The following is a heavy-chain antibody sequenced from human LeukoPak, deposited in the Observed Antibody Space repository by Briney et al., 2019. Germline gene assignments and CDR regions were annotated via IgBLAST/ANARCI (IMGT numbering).Heavy chain of an antibody. D-gene: IGHD1-26*01. J-gene: IGHJ4*02. Sequence: AASVKVSCKASGGTFSSYAISWVRQAPGQGLEWMGRIIPILGIANYAQKFQGRVTITADKSTSTAYMELSSLRSEDTAVYYCARASGSQGFDYWGQGTLVTVSS. CDR1: GGTFSSYA. CDR2: IIPILGIA. CDR3: ARASGSQGFDY. V-gene: IGHV1-69*04.